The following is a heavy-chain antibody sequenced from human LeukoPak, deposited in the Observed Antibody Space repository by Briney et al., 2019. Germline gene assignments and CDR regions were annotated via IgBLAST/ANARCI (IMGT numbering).Heavy chain of an antibody. D-gene: IGHD6-6*01. Sequence: GGSLRLSCAASGFTFSRYWMSWVRQAPGKGLEWVANIKQDGSQKSYVDSVKGRFTISRDNANNLLYLQMNSLRAEDTAVYYCARESFAARWDWGQGTLVTVSA. CDR1: GFTFSRYW. J-gene: IGHJ4*02. CDR2: IKQDGSQK. CDR3: ARESFAARWD. V-gene: IGHV3-7*01.